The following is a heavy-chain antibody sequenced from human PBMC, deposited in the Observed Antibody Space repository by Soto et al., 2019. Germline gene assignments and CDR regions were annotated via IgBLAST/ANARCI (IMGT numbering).Heavy chain of an antibody. D-gene: IGHD1-26*01. CDR3: AAWAWGYYYYMDV. V-gene: IGHV1-58*02. J-gene: IGHJ6*03. CDR2: IVVGSGNT. Sequence: GASVKVSCKASGFTFTSSAMQWVRRARGQRLEWIGWIVVGSGNTNYAQKFQERVTITRDMSTSTAYMELSSLRSEDTAVYYCAAWAWGYYYYMDVWGKGTTVTVSS. CDR1: GFTFTSSA.